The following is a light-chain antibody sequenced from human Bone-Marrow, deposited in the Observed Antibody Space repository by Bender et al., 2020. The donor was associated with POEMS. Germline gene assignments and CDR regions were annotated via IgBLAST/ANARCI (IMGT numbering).Light chain of an antibody. CDR1: ELGNRY. V-gene: IGLV3-1*01. CDR3: QAWASGAV. J-gene: IGLJ2*01. Sequence: VLTQPPSVSVSPGQTASITCSGDELGNRYVCWYQQKPDQSPVMVIYQDDQRPSGIPERFSGSNSGMAATLTISGAQPLDEDDYYWQAWASGAVFGGGTKVTVL. CDR2: QDD.